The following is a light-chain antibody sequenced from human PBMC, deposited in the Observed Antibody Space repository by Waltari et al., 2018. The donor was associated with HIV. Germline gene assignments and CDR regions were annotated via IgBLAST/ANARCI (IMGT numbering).Light chain of an antibody. Sequence: QSALTQPPSASGSPGQSVPISCPGTSSDVGGYNYVSWYQQHPGQAPKLMIYEVSKRPSGVPDRFSGSKSGNTASLTVSGLQAEDEADYYCSSYAGSLYVFGTGTKVTVL. CDR1: SSDVGGYNY. CDR2: EVS. V-gene: IGLV2-8*01. J-gene: IGLJ1*01. CDR3: SSYAGSLYV.